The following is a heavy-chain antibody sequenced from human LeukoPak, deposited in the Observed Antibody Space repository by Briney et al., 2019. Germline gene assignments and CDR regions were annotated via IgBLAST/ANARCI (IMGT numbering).Heavy chain of an antibody. CDR2: INPKSGGT. CDR3: ARTPLYCSSTSCYYSWFDP. V-gene: IGHV1-2*02. Sequence: RASVKVSCKASGYTFTGYYMHWVRQAPGQGFEWLGWINPKSGGTNYAQKFQGRVTMTRDTSISTAYMELSRLRSDDTAVYYCARTPLYCSSTSCYYSWFDPWGQGTLVTVSS. D-gene: IGHD2-2*01. J-gene: IGHJ5*02. CDR1: GYTFTGYY.